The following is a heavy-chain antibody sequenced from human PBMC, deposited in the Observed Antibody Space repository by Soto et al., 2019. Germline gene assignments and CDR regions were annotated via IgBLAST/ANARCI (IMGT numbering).Heavy chain of an antibody. D-gene: IGHD5-12*01. CDR1: GGSISRSSSY. V-gene: IGHV4-39*01. J-gene: IGHJ4*02. CDR2: IFYSGTT. Sequence: PSETLSLTCTVSGGSISRSSSYWGWIRQPPGKGLEWIGSIFYSGTTYYNPSLKSRVTISVDTSKNQFSLKLSSVTAADTAVYYCARPKSHSGYDPGDCWGQGTLVTVSS. CDR3: ARPKSHSGYDPGDC.